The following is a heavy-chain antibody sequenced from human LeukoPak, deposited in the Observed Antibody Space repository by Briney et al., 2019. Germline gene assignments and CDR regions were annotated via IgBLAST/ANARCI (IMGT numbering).Heavy chain of an antibody. V-gene: IGHV3-23*01. Sequence: GGSLRLSCAASGFTFGSYVMSWVCQAPGKGLEWVSFISPNADRTSTADSVEGRFTISRDNPRNTLYLQMNSLRDDDTAVYYCAIMHGYYDGSGYWVQWGQGTLVTVSS. CDR2: ISPNADRT. J-gene: IGHJ4*02. CDR3: AIMHGYYDGSGYWVQ. CDR1: GFTFGSYV. D-gene: IGHD3-22*01.